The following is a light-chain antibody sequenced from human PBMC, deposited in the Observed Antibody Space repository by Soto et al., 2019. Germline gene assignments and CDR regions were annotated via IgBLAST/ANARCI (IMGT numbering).Light chain of an antibody. Sequence: ENVLTQSPATLSLSPGERATLSCGASQSVPRNYLAWYQQKPGLAPRLLIYDASTRVTGIPDRFSGSGSGTDFTLTVSRLEPEDFAVYYCQQYATSPITFGQGTRLEIK. V-gene: IGKV3D-20*01. J-gene: IGKJ5*01. CDR2: DAS. CDR3: QQYATSPIT. CDR1: QSVPRNY.